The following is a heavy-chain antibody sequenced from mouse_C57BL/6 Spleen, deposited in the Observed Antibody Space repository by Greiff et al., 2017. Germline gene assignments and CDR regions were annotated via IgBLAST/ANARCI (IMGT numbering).Heavy chain of an antibody. J-gene: IGHJ4*01. Sequence: QVQLKHSGAELVKPGASVKISCKASGYAFSSYWMNWVKQRPGKGLEWIGQIYPGDGDTNYNGKFKGKATLTADKSSSTAYMQLSSLTSEDSAVYFCARSSSGYAMDYWGQGTSVTVSS. CDR1: GYAFSSYW. D-gene: IGHD3-2*02. V-gene: IGHV1-80*01. CDR3: ARSSSGYAMDY. CDR2: IYPGDGDT.